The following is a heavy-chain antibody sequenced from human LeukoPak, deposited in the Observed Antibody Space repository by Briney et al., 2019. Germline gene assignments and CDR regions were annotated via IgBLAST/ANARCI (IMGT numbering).Heavy chain of an antibody. V-gene: IGHV3-23*01. D-gene: IGHD3-16*02. Sequence: GGSLRLFCAGSGFTSSNYAMSWVRQAPGKGLEWVSSIVSSGGNTFYADSVKGRFTISRDNSKNTLYLQMNSLRAEDTAVYFCARDYMLSWFDYWGQATLLTVSS. CDR1: GFTSSNYA. CDR3: ARDYMLSWFDY. CDR2: IVSSGGNT. J-gene: IGHJ4*02.